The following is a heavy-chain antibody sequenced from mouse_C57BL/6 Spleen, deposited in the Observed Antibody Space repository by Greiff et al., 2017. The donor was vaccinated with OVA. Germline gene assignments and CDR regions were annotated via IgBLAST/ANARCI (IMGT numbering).Heavy chain of an antibody. Sequence: VQLKESGGGLVQPKGSLKLSCAASGFSFNTYAMNWVRQAPGKGLEWVARIRSKSNNYATYYADSVKDRFTISRDDSESMLYLQMNNLKTEDTAMYYCVRQDGSVYAMDYWGQGTSVTVSS. D-gene: IGHD1-1*01. V-gene: IGHV10-1*01. CDR3: VRQDGSVYAMDY. CDR1: GFSFNTYA. CDR2: IRSKSNNYAT. J-gene: IGHJ4*01.